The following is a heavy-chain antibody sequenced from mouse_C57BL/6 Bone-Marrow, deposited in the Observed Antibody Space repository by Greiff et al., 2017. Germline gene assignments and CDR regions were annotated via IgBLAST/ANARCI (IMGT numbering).Heavy chain of an antibody. J-gene: IGHJ3*01. CDR2: INPNNGGT. D-gene: IGHD4-1*01. V-gene: IGHV1-22*01. CDR3: ARALLGLAY. CDR1: GYTFTDYN. Sequence: EVQGVESGPELVKPGASVKMSCKASGYTFTDYNMHWVKQSHGKSLEWIGYINPNNGGTSYNQKFKGKATLTVNKSSSTAYMELRSLTSEDSAVYYCARALLGLAYWGQGTLVTVSA.